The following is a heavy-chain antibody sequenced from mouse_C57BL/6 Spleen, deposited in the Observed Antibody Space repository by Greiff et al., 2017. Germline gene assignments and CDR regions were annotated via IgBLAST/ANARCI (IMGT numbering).Heavy chain of an antibody. CDR1: GFTFSSYA. D-gene: IGHD1-1*01. Sequence: EVKVVESGGGLVKPGGSLKLSCAASGFTFSSYAMSWVRQTPEKRLEWVATISDGGSYTYYPDNVKGRFTISRDNAKNNLYLQMSHLKSEDTAMYYCARGATVVASYGYFDVWGTGTTVTVSS. J-gene: IGHJ1*03. V-gene: IGHV5-4*03. CDR2: ISDGGSYT. CDR3: ARGATVVASYGYFDV.